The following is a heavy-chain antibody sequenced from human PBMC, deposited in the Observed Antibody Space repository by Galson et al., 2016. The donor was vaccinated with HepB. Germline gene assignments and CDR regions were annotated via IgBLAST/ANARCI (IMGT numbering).Heavy chain of an antibody. CDR2: ITSSGVTM. CDR3: ARDASGNFFFWSDQ. CDR1: GFTFSGHS. Sequence: SLRLSCAASGFTFSGHSMNRVRQAPGKGLEWISYITSSGVTMYADSVKGRFTISRDNAKNSVYLQMNSLRAEDTALYYCARDASGNFFFWSDQWGQGTHVTVSS. J-gene: IGHJ5*02. V-gene: IGHV3-48*03. D-gene: IGHD3-10*01.